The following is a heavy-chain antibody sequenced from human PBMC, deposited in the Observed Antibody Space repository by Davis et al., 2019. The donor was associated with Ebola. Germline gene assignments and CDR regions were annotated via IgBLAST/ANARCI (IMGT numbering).Heavy chain of an antibody. Sequence: PGGSLRLSCAASEFIFSNYAMNWVRQAPGKGLEWVSGISGYGDNTYYADSVEGRFTISRDNSKNTLYLQMNSLRAEDTAIYYCAKDIQGGSSYLDYWGQGTLVTVSS. CDR2: ISGYGDNT. CDR1: EFIFSNYA. D-gene: IGHD3-16*01. CDR3: AKDIQGGSSYLDY. V-gene: IGHV3-23*01. J-gene: IGHJ4*02.